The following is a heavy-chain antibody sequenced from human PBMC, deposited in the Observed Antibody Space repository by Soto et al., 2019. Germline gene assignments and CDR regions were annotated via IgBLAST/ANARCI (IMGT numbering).Heavy chain of an antibody. Sequence: GESLKISCKGSGYSFTSYWISWVRQMPGKGLEWMGRIDPSDSYTNYSPSFQGHVTISADKSISTAYLQWSSLKASDTAMYYCSRLDCSSTSCYHYGMDVWGQVTTVTFSS. CDR2: IDPSDSYT. J-gene: IGHJ6*02. D-gene: IGHD2-2*01. V-gene: IGHV5-10-1*01. CDR1: GYSFTSYW. CDR3: SRLDCSSTSCYHYGMDV.